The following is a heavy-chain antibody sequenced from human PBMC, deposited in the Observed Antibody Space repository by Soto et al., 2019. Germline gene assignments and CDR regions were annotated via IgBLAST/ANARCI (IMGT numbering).Heavy chain of an antibody. D-gene: IGHD6-19*01. CDR2: IKAAGGDT. V-gene: IGHV3-23*01. CDR3: KRYEVAASPPGADY. Sequence: EVQLLGSGGGLVRPGGSLRLSCAGSGFTFSSYPMSWVRQAPGKGPEWVAAIKAAGGDTYYADSVKGRFTISRDNFNDILYLQMNSLTDEDTAMYYCKRYEVAASPPGADYWGQGTLVTVSS. J-gene: IGHJ4*02. CDR1: GFTFSSYP.